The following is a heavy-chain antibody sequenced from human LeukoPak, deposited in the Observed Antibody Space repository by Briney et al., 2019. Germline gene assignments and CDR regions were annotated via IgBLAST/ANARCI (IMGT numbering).Heavy chain of an antibody. CDR3: AKDPLTVVVPAAIDY. CDR1: GFPFSSYG. CDR2: IRYDGSNK. Sequence: GGSLRLSCAASGFPFSSYGMHWVRQAPAKGLEWVAFIRYDGSNKYYADSVKGRFTISRDNSKNTLYLQMNSLRAEDTAVYYCAKDPLTVVVPAAIDYWGQGTLVTVSS. D-gene: IGHD2-2*02. V-gene: IGHV3-30*02. J-gene: IGHJ4*02.